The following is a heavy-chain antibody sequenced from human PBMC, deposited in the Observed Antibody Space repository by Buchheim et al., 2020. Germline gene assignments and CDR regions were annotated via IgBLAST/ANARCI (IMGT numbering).Heavy chain of an antibody. Sequence: QVQLVESGGGVVQPGRSLRLSCAASGFTFSSYGMHWVRQAPGKGLEWVAVISYDGSNKYYADSVKGRFTISRDNSKNNLYLQMNSLRAEDTAVYYCAKDWVPYSSSSYYGMDVWGQGTT. D-gene: IGHD6-6*01. V-gene: IGHV3-30*18. CDR1: GFTFSSYG. CDR2: ISYDGSNK. J-gene: IGHJ6*02. CDR3: AKDWVPYSSSSYYGMDV.